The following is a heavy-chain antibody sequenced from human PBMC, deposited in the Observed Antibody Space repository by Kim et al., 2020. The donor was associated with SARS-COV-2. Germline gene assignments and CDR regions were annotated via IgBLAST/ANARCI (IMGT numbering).Heavy chain of an antibody. CDR2: IYSGGST. CDR1: GFTVSNNY. Sequence: GGSLRLSCAASGFTVSNNYMTWVRQAPGMGLEWVSLIYSGGSTYYADSVRGRFTISRDNSKNMLYLQMNNLRVEDTAIYYCVHSPTRWGQGTLVTVSS. J-gene: IGHJ4*02. D-gene: IGHD3-3*02. CDR3: VHSPTR. V-gene: IGHV3-53*01.